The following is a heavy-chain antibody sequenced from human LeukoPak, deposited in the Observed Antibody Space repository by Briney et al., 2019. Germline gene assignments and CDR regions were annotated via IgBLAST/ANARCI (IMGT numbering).Heavy chain of an antibody. CDR2: IKQDGSEK. V-gene: IGHV3-7*01. Sequence: GSLRLSCAASGFTFSSYWMSWVRQAPGKGLEWVAKIKQDGSEKYYVDSVKGRFTISRDNAKNSLYLQMNSLRAEDTAVYYCARANGSGSYYYYYYGMDVWGQGTTVTVSS. CDR3: ARANGSGSYYYYYYGMDV. J-gene: IGHJ6*02. D-gene: IGHD3-10*01. CDR1: GFTFSSYW.